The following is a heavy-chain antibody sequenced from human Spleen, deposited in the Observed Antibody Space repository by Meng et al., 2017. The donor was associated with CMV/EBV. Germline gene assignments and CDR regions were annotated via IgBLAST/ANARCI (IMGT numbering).Heavy chain of an antibody. CDR2: VSPDSGGT. V-gene: IGHV1-2*02. J-gene: IGHJ4*02. D-gene: IGHD1-7*01. CDR1: GYTFTDYY. Sequence: ASVKVSCKASGYTFTDYYIHWVRQAPGQGLEWMGWVSPDSGGTNYAQKFQGRVTMTRDTSIRTVYMELTRLSSDDTALYFCTRGGNWNYLRFFDYWGQGTLVTVSS. CDR3: TRGGNWNYLRFFDY.